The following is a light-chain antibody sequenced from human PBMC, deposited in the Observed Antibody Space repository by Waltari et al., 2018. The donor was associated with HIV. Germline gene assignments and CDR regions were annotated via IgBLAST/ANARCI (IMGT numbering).Light chain of an antibody. V-gene: IGLV1-40*01. CDR3: QSYDSSLSGSEV. J-gene: IGLJ2*01. CDR2: GNT. Sequence: QSVLTQPPSVSGAPGQRVTISCTGNNSNIGATYDVHWYQQLPGTAPKLLIYGNTNRPSVVPDRFSGSKSGTSASLVITGLRAEDEADYYCQSYDSSLSGSEVFGGGTKLSVL. CDR1: NSNIGATYD.